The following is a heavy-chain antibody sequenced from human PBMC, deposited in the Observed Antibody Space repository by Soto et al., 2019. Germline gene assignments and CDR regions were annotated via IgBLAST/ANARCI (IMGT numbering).Heavy chain of an antibody. Sequence: QVQLQESGPGLVKPSQTLSLTCTVSGGSISSGGYYWSWIRQHPGEGLEWIGYIYYSGSTYYNPSLKSRVTISVDTSKNQSALKLSSVTAADTAVYYFASQYGPVGFDTWGQGTLVTVSS. CDR3: ASQYGPVGFDT. J-gene: IGHJ5*02. V-gene: IGHV4-31*03. CDR2: IYYSGST. CDR1: GGSISSGGYY. D-gene: IGHD2-15*01.